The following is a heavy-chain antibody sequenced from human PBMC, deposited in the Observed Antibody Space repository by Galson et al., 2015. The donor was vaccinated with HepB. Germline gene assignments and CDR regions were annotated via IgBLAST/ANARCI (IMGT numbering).Heavy chain of an antibody. Sequence: SVKVSCKASGFTFTSSAVQWVRQARGQRLEWIGWIVVGSGNTNYAQKFQERVTITRDMSTSTAYMELSSLRSEDTAVYYCAADQQRHDYDSSGRLDYWGQGTLVTVSS. D-gene: IGHD3-22*01. V-gene: IGHV1-58*01. J-gene: IGHJ4*02. CDR2: IVVGSGNT. CDR3: AADQQRHDYDSSGRLDY. CDR1: GFTFTSSA.